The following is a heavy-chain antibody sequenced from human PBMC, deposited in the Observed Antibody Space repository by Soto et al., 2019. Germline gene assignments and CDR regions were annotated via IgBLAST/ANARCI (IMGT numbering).Heavy chain of an antibody. D-gene: IGHD6-13*01. CDR1: GGSVSSDSYY. V-gene: IGHV4-61*01. CDR2: IYYSGST. Sequence: QVQLQESGPGLVKPSETLSLTCTVSGGSVSSDSYYWSWIRQPPGKGLEWIGYIYYSGSTNYNSSLKSRVTISVDTSNQQFSLKVSSVTAADTAVYYCARVLGSWPPFDYWGQGTLVTVSS. CDR3: ARVLGSWPPFDY. J-gene: IGHJ4*02.